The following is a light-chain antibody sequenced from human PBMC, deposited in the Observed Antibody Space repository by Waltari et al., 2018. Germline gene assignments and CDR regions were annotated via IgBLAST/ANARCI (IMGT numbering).Light chain of an antibody. J-gene: IGKJ5*01. CDR3: HQYAYAPLT. Sequence: EIVLTQSPGTLSLSPGERATLSCRASQTVGRNYLAWYQQKGGQAPRLLIYHASIRATDTADRFSGSGSGTDFTLTISRLESEDFAVYYCHQYAYAPLTFGQGTRLEIK. V-gene: IGKV3-20*01. CDR2: HAS. CDR1: QTVGRNY.